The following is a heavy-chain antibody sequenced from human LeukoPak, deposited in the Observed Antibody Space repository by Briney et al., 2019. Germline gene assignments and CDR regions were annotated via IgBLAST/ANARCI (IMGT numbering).Heavy chain of an antibody. D-gene: IGHD3-16*01. V-gene: IGHV3-66*01. J-gene: IGHJ4*02. Sequence: GGSLRLSCAASGFTVSSNYMSWVRQAPGKGLEWVSVIYSGGSTYYADSVKGRFTISRDNSKNTLYLQMNSLRAEDTAVYYCAKVGSSMITADYFDYWGQGTLVTVSS. CDR3: AKVGSSMITADYFDY. CDR1: GFTVSSNY. CDR2: IYSGGST.